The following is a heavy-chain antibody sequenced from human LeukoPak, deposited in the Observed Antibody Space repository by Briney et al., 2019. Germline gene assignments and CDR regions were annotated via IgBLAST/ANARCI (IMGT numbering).Heavy chain of an antibody. CDR2: ISYDGSNK. CDR3: ATEGPPFDY. CDR1: GFTFSSYG. Sequence: GGSLRLSCAASGFTFSSYGMHWVRQAPGKGLEWVAVISYDGSNKYYADSVKGRFAISRDNSKNTLYLQMNSLRAEDTAVYYCATEGPPFDYWGQGTLVTVSS. V-gene: IGHV3-30*03. J-gene: IGHJ4*02.